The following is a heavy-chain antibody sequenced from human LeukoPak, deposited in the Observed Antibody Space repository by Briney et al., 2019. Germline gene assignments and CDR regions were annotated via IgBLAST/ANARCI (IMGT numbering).Heavy chain of an antibody. Sequence: GSLRLSCAASGFTLSNHWMTWVRQVPGKGLEWVATIKQGGSDKFYVDSVKGRFTISGDNARNSLYLQMNSLRAEDTAVYYCARDPFELWGQGTLVTVSS. D-gene: IGHD1-26*01. CDR2: IKQGGSDK. J-gene: IGHJ4*02. V-gene: IGHV3-7*01. CDR1: GFTLSNHW. CDR3: ARDPFEL.